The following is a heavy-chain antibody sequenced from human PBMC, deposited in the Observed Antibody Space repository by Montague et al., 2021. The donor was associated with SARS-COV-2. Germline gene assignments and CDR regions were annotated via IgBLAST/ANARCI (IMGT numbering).Heavy chain of an antibody. CDR1: GGSFSGYY. CDR2: INHGGST. D-gene: IGHD5-12*01. CDR3: AREVGRGYSGYEGEY. V-gene: IGHV4-34*01. J-gene: IGHJ4*02. Sequence: SETLSLTCAVYGGSFSGYYWSWIRQPPGKGLEWIGEINHGGSTNYNPSLKSRVTMSVDTSKNQFSLKLSSVTAADTAVYYCAREVGRGYSGYEGEYWGQGTLVTVSS.